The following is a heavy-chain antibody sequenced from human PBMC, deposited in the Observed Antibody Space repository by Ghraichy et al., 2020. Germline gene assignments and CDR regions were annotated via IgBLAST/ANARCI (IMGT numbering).Heavy chain of an antibody. V-gene: IGHV3-66*02. CDR1: GFTVSSNY. J-gene: IGHJ2*01. CDR3: ARDFRVVEKQWPRPYWYFDL. CDR2: IYSGGST. Sequence: LSLTCAASGFTVSSNYMSWVRQAPGKGLEWVSVIYSGGSTYYADSVKGRFTISRDNSKNTLYLQMNSLRAEDTAVYYCARDFRVVEKQWPRPYWYFDLWGRGTLVTVSS. D-gene: IGHD6-19*01.